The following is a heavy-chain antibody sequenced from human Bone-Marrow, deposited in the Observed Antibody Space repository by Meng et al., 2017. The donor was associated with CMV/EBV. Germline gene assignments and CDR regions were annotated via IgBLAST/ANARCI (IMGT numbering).Heavy chain of an antibody. CDR1: GYSISSGYY. V-gene: IGHV4-38-2*02. Sequence: SEPLSLTCTVSGYSISSGYYWGWVRQPPGKGLEWIGSIHHGGSTYYKPSLKSRVTISIDTSRDQFSLKLTSVTAADTAVYYCARTSPSYYTAYYFDYWGQGTLVTVSS. CDR3: ARTSPSYYTAYYFDY. J-gene: IGHJ4*02. D-gene: IGHD3-10*01. CDR2: IHHGGST.